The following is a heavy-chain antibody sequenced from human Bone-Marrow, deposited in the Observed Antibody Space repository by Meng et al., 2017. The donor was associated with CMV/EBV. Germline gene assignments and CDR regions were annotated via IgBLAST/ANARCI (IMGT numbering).Heavy chain of an antibody. J-gene: IGHJ4*02. V-gene: IGHV3-23*01. Sequence: GGSLRLSCAASGFTFSSYAMSWVCQAPGKGLEWVSAISGSGGSTYYADSVKGRFTISRDNSKNTLYLQMNSLRAEDTAVYYFAKDASRLGDGYNTNWGQGTLVTVSS. CDR2: ISGSGGST. CDR3: AKDASRLGDGYNTN. CDR1: GFTFSSYA. D-gene: IGHD5-24*01.